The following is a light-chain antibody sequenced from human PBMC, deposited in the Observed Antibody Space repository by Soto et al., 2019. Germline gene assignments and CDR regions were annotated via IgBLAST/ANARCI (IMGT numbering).Light chain of an antibody. J-gene: IGLJ2*01. CDR2: YDD. CDR1: NIGSKS. V-gene: IGLV3-21*04. Sequence: SYELTQPPSVSVAPGKTARITCGGNNIGSKSVHWYQQKPGQAPVLVIYYDDHRLSGIPERFSASNSGNTATLTISRVEAGDEADFYCQVWDSSSAHVVFAGGTKLTVL. CDR3: QVWDSSSAHVV.